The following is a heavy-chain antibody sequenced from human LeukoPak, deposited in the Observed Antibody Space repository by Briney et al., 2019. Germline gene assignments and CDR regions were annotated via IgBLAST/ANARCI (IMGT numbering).Heavy chain of an antibody. D-gene: IGHD2-2*01. Sequence: PGRSLRLSCAASRFTFSSYAMHWVSQAQGKGLEWVAVISYDGSNKYYADSVKGRFTISRDNSKNTLYLQMNSLRAEDTAVYYCARDIHCSRTSCYGAFDIWGQGTKVTVSS. CDR3: ARDIHCSRTSCYGAFDI. V-gene: IGHV3-30*04. J-gene: IGHJ3*02. CDR2: ISYDGSNK. CDR1: RFTFSSYA.